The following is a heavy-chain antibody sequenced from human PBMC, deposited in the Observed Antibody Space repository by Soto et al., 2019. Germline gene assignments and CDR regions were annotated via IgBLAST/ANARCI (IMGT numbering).Heavy chain of an antibody. J-gene: IGHJ4*02. V-gene: IGHV4-34*01. CDR3: ARGSRIAAIRGGFDY. Sequence: SETLSLTCAVYGGSFSGYYWSWIRQPPGKGLEWIGEINHSGSTNYNPSLKSRVTISVDTSKNQFSLKLSSVTAADTAVYYCARGSRIAAIRGGFDYWGQGTLVTVS. CDR1: GGSFSGYY. D-gene: IGHD6-6*01. CDR2: INHSGST.